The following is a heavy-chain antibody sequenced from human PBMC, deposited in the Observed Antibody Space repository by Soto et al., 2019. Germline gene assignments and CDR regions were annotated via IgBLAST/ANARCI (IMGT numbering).Heavy chain of an antibody. V-gene: IGHV3-23*01. CDR1: GFTFSSYA. J-gene: IGHJ4*02. D-gene: IGHD3-22*01. Sequence: EVQLLESGGGLVQPGGSLRLSCAASGFTFSSYAMSWVRQAPGKGLEWVSAISGSGGSTYYADSVKGRFTISRDNSKNTLYLQMNSLRAEDTAVYYCAKDGGPYVTMIVVVIPYYFDYWGQGTLVTVSS. CDR3: AKDGGPYVTMIVVVIPYYFDY. CDR2: ISGSGGST.